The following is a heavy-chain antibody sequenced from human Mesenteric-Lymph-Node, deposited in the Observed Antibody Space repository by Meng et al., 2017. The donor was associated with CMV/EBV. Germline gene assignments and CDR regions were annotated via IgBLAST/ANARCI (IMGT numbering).Heavy chain of an antibody. CDR3: ARGSSYDILTGYFDY. D-gene: IGHD3-9*01. Sequence: QVRCHQWGAGLLKPSETLSVTCAVYGGSFSGYYWNWIRQSPEKGLEWIGEINHSGSTTYNPSFTSRIIISVDTSTNQISLNMSSVTAADTAVYYCARGSSYDILTGYFDYWGQGALVTVSS. J-gene: IGHJ4*02. V-gene: IGHV4-34*01. CDR1: GGSFSGYY. CDR2: INHSGST.